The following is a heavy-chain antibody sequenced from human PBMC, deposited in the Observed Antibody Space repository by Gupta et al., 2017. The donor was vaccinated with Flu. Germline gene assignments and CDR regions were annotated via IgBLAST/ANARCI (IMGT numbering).Heavy chain of an antibody. V-gene: IGHV3-30*18. CDR1: GFPFKRYG. CDR3: AKDREEGGMDV. J-gene: IGHJ6*02. Sequence: VQLVESGGGVVQPGKSLRLSCAASGFPFKRYGIHWVRQAPGKGLEWVAVVSYDGNNNYYADSVKARFTISRDNSKNTLYLQMDSLRTEDTAVYYCAKDREEGGMDVWGQGTTVTVSS. CDR2: VSYDGNNN.